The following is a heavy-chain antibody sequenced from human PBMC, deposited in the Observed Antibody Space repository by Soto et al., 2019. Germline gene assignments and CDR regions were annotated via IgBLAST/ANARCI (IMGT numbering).Heavy chain of an antibody. CDR2: ISWDGGST. V-gene: IGHV3-43*01. J-gene: IGHJ4*02. CDR1: GFTFDDYT. Sequence: GGSLRLSCAASGFTFDDYTMHWVRQAPGKGPEWVSLISWDGGSTYYGDSVKGRFTISRYNSKNSLYLQMNSLRTEDTAWFYCVKDISSHCSGGSCYSNYFDYWGQGTLVTVSS. D-gene: IGHD2-15*01. CDR3: VKDISSHCSGGSCYSNYFDY.